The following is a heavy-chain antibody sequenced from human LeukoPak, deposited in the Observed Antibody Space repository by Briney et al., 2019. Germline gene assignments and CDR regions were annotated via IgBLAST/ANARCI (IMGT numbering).Heavy chain of an antibody. D-gene: IGHD4-23*01. J-gene: IGHJ3*02. V-gene: IGHV1-8*01. CDR3: ARGARWYDAFDI. Sequence: GASVKVSSKASGYTFTSYDINWVRQATGQGLEWMGWMNPNSGNTGCAQKFQGRVTITRNTSISTAYMELSSLRSEDTAVYYCARGARWYDAFDIWGQGTMVTVSS. CDR2: MNPNSGNT. CDR1: GYTFTSYD.